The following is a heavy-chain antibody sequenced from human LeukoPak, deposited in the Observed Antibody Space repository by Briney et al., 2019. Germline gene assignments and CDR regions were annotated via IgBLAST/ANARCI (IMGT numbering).Heavy chain of an antibody. J-gene: IGHJ4*02. V-gene: IGHV3-21*01. CDR3: ARGESIAAAGTVDY. D-gene: IGHD6-13*01. Sequence: GGSLRLSCAASGFSFSSYRMIWVRQAPWKGLEWVSSISSSSSYIYYADSVKGRFTISRDNAKNSLYLQMNSLRAEDTAVYYCARGESIAAAGTVDYWGQGTLVTVSS. CDR2: ISSSSSYI. CDR1: GFSFSSYR.